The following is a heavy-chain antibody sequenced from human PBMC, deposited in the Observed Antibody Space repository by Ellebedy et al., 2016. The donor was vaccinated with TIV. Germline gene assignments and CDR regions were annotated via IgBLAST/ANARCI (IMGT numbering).Heavy chain of an antibody. Sequence: PGGSLRLSCSASGFTFSTYWINWVRQAPGKGLEWVANIKQDGTETNYVDSVKGRFTISRDNAKNSVSLQMNSLRSEDTAVYYCARGRYPTVVTSSFDYWGQGTLVTVSS. D-gene: IGHD4-23*01. CDR3: ARGRYPTVVTSSFDY. CDR1: GFTFSTYW. CDR2: IKQDGTET. V-gene: IGHV3-7*03. J-gene: IGHJ4*02.